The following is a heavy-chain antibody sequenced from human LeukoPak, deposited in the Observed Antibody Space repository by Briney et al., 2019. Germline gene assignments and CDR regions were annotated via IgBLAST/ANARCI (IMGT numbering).Heavy chain of an antibody. CDR2: IYYSEST. V-gene: IGHV4-59*08. Sequence: PSETLSLTCTVSGGSISSYYWSWIRQPPGKGLEWIGYIYYSESTNYNPSLKSRVTISVDTSKNQFSLKLSSVTAADTAVYYCARRNYGRQGWFDPWGQGTLVTVSS. CDR1: GGSISSYY. CDR3: ARRNYGRQGWFDP. J-gene: IGHJ5*02. D-gene: IGHD3-10*01.